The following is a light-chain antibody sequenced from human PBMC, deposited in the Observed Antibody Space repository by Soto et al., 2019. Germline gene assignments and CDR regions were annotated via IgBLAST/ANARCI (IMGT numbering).Light chain of an antibody. CDR1: SSDVGGYNY. CDR3: FSYTKSSTLV. J-gene: IGLJ3*02. V-gene: IGLV2-14*01. Sequence: QSALTQPASVSGSPGQSITISCTGTSSDVGGYNYFSWYQQHPAKAPKLMIYEVSNRPSGVYHRFSGSNAGTAASLTISGRQAEDAADYCCFSYTKSSTLVFGGGTKLTVL. CDR2: EVS.